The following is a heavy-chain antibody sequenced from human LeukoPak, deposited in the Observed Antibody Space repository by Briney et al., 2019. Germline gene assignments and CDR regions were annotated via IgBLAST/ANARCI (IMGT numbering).Heavy chain of an antibody. Sequence: SETLSLTCTVSGGSISSHFWSWIRQPPGKGLEWIAYIYYSGSTDYNPSLKSRVTISVDTSKNQFSLKLSSVTAAHTAVYYCARQTMTTADAFDIWGQGTMVTVSS. CDR3: ARQTMTTADAFDI. CDR1: GGSISSHF. D-gene: IGHD4-17*01. V-gene: IGHV4-59*08. J-gene: IGHJ3*02. CDR2: IYYSGST.